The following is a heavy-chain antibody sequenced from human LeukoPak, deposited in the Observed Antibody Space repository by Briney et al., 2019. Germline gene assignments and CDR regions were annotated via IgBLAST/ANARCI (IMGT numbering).Heavy chain of an antibody. V-gene: IGHV3-30-3*01. CDR3: ARDLGVGSSSSPGGFDY. CDR2: ISYDGSNK. CDR1: GFTFSSYA. D-gene: IGHD6-13*01. J-gene: IGHJ4*02. Sequence: GGSLRLSCAASGFTFSSYAMHWVRQAPGKGLEWVAVISYDGSNKYYADSVKGRFTISRDNSKNTLYLQMNSLRAEDTAVYYCARDLGVGSSSSPGGFDYWGQGTLVTVSS.